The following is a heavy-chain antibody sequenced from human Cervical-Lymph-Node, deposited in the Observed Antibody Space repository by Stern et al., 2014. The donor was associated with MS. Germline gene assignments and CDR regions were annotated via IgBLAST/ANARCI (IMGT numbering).Heavy chain of an antibody. J-gene: IGHJ4*01. V-gene: IGHV3-30*03. D-gene: IGHD3-22*01. CDR1: GFTFSTYG. CDR3: ARDRPYDGSY. CDR2: ISRDGSEK. Sequence: VQLVESGGGVVQPGGPLRLSCEGSGFTFSTYGMPWVRPAPSTGLEWVAVISRDGSEKYYADSVKGRFTISRDNSMNTLYLQMDSLRAEDTAVYYCARDRPYDGSYWGLGTLVPVSS.